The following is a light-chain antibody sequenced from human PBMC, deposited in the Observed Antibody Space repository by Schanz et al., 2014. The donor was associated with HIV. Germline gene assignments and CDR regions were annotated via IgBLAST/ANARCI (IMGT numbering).Light chain of an antibody. CDR3: QQYYSTPPYT. CDR2: WAS. Sequence: IVMTQSPDSLAVSLGERATIHCKSSQSVLYSSNNKNYVAWYQQKPGLPPKLLISWASTRESGVPDRFSGSGSGTHFTLTISSLQAEDAAVYYCQQYYSTPPYTFGQGTKLEIK. CDR1: QSVLYSSNNKNY. J-gene: IGKJ2*01. V-gene: IGKV4-1*01.